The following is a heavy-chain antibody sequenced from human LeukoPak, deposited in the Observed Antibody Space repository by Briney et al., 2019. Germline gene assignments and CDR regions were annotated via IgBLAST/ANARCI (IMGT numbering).Heavy chain of an antibody. Sequence: PGGSLRLSCAASGFTVSSNYMSWVRQAPGKGLEWVSVIYSGGSTYYADSVKGRFTISRDNSKNTLYLQMNSLRAEDTAVYYCAAGLRYYYDSSGSNVFDIWGQGTMVTVSS. CDR3: AAGLRYYYDSSGSNVFDI. D-gene: IGHD3-22*01. J-gene: IGHJ3*02. CDR1: GFTVSSNY. CDR2: IYSGGST. V-gene: IGHV3-66*01.